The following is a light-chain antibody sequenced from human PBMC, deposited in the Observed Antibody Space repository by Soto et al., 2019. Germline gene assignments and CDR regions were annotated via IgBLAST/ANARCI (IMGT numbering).Light chain of an antibody. V-gene: IGLV2-14*01. J-gene: IGLJ2*01. CDR3: SSYTSSSTLE. CDR1: SSDVGGYNS. CDR2: DVS. Sequence: QSALTQPASVSGSPGQSITISCTGTSSDVGGYNSVSWYQQHPGKAPKLMIYDVSTRPSGVSNRFSGSKSGNTASLTISGLQAEDEADYYCSSYTSSSTLEFGGGTKLTVL.